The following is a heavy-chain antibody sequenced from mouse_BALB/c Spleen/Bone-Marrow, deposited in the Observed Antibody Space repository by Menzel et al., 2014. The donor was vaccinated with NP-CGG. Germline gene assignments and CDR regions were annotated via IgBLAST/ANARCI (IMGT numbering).Heavy chain of an antibody. J-gene: IGHJ4*01. CDR1: GFSLTTYS. D-gene: IGHD1-1*01. CDR2: IWSGGNT. Sequence: VQLQESGPGLVQPSQSLSITCTVSGFSLTTYSVHWVRQSPGKGLEWLGAIWSGGNTDYNAAFISRLSISKDNSKSQVFFEMNSLQAYDTAIYYCARKLRFYAMDYWGQGTSVTVSS. V-gene: IGHV2-2*01. CDR3: ARKLRFYAMDY.